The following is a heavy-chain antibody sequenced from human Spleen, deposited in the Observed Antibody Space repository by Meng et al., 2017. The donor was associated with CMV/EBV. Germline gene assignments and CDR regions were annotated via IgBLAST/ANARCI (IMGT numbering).Heavy chain of an antibody. V-gene: IGHV4-4*02. D-gene: IGHD3-10*01. Sequence: GSLRLSCAVSGGSITTSNWWSWVRQPPGKGLEWIGEIFRSGTTNYNPSLKSRVTISLDKSKTQFSLKLRSVTAADTAVYYCATDGVGVDYFDSWGQGTLVTVSS. J-gene: IGHJ4*02. CDR3: ATDGVGVDYFDS. CDR2: IFRSGTT. CDR1: GGSITTSNW.